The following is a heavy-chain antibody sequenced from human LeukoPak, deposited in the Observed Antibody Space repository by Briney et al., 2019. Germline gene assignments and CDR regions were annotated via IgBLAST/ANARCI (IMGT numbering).Heavy chain of an antibody. CDR3: ARGSGSCRYFDY. CDR1: GGSISSYY. J-gene: IGHJ4*02. Sequence: SETLSLTCTVSGGSISSYYWSWIRQPPGKGLEWIGYIYYSGSTNYNPSLKSRVTISVDTSKNQFSLKLSSVTAADTAVYYCARGSGSCRYFDYWGQGTLVTVSS. D-gene: IGHD1-26*01. V-gene: IGHV4-59*01. CDR2: IYYSGST.